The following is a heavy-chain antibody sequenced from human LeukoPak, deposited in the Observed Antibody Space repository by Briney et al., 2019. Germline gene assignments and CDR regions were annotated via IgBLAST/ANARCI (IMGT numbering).Heavy chain of an antibody. V-gene: IGHV4-61*01. J-gene: IGHJ5*02. D-gene: IGHD2-2*01. Sequence: SETLSLTCTVSGGSISSSSYYWSWIRQPPGKGLEWIGYIYYSGSTNYNPSLKSRVTISVDTSKNQFSLKLSSVTAADTAVYYCASAGVPAASNWFDPWGQGTLVTVSS. CDR1: GGSISSSSYY. CDR2: IYYSGST. CDR3: ASAGVPAASNWFDP.